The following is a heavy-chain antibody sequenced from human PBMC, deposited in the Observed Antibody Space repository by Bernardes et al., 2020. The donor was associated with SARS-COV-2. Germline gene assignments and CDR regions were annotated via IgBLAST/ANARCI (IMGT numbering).Heavy chain of an antibody. D-gene: IGHD3-3*01. Sequence: GGSLRLSCAASGFTFNNYAMSWVRQAPGKGLEWVSAISETGYTTYSADSVKGRFTISRDNSKNTLYLQMNSLRADDTAIYYCAKDRSGLFTIFDYWGQGILVTVSS. CDR1: GFTFNNYA. J-gene: IGHJ4*02. CDR3: AKDRSGLFTIFDY. V-gene: IGHV3-23*01. CDR2: ISETGYTT.